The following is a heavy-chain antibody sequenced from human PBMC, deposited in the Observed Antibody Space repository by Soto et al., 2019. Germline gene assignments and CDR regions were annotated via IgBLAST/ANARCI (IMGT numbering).Heavy chain of an antibody. CDR3: GCRVEDISCDYYGMDV. D-gene: IGHD2-15*01. J-gene: IGHJ6*02. Sequence: SETLSFTCAVSGGSVRSNNWWFWVRQPPGKGLEWIGEIHHRESTNLNPSLKSRVTISVDRSKNEFSLKVKAVTAADTAVYYCGCRVEDISCDYYGMDVWGQGTTVTVSS. CDR1: GGSVRSNNW. CDR2: IHHREST. V-gene: IGHV4-4*02.